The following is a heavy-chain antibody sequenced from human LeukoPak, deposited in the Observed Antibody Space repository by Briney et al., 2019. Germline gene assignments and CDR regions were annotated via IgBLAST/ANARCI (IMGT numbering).Heavy chain of an antibody. CDR2: ISSSSSTI. Sequence: GGSLRLSCAASGFTFSSYSMNWVRQAPGKGLEWVSYISSSSSTIYYADSVKGRFTISRDNAKNSLYLQMNSLRAEDTAAYYCARDFPWRSSEDGAFDIWGQGTMVTVSS. J-gene: IGHJ3*02. D-gene: IGHD2-15*01. V-gene: IGHV3-48*01. CDR3: ARDFPWRSSEDGAFDI. CDR1: GFTFSSYS.